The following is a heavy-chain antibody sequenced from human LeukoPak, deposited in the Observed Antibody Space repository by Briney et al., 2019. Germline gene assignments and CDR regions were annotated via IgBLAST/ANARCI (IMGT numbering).Heavy chain of an antibody. V-gene: IGHV1-2*02. J-gene: IGHJ4*02. CDR2: VSPSTGGT. CDR3: ARNYGRSSRYFDY. D-gene: IGHD4-23*01. Sequence: ASVKVSCKASGYTFTDYYVHWVRQAPGQGLQWMGWVSPSTGGTNYAQKFQGRVTMTRDTSISTAYSELSRLASDDTALYYCARNYGRSSRYFDYWGQGTLVTVSS. CDR1: GYTFTDYY.